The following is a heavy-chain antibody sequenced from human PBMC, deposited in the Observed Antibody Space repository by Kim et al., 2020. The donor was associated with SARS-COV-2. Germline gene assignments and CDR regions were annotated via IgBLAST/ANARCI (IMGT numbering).Heavy chain of an antibody. J-gene: IGHJ3*02. V-gene: IGHV3-30*18. D-gene: IGHD3-22*01. CDR3: AKDLYYYDSSGYSDAFDI. CDR2: ISDDGSNK. Sequence: GGSLRLSCAASGFTFSSYGMHWVRQAPGKGLEWVAVISDDGSNKYYADSVKGRFTISRDNSKNTLYLQMNSLRAEDTAVYYCAKDLYYYDSSGYSDAFDIWGQGTMVTVSS. CDR1: GFTFSSYG.